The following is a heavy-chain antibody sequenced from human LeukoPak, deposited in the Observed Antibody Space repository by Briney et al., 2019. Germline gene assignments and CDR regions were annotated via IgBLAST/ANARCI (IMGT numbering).Heavy chain of an antibody. V-gene: IGHV3-30*03. D-gene: IGHD2-15*01. CDR2: IAYGGTYT. CDR3: ARNKAIAAFFGMDV. CDR1: GFTFSDYA. J-gene: IGHJ6*02. Sequence: GTSLRLSCAASGFTFSDYAMHWVRQAPGKGLEWVAVIAYGGTYTHHADSLKGRFTISRDNSRDTLYLQINSLRPEDTALYYCARNKAIAAFFGMDVWGQGTTIIVSS.